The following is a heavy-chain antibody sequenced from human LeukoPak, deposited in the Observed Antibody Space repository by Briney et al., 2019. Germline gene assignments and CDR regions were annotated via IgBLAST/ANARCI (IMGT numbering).Heavy chain of an antibody. CDR1: GGSVSSGSYY. CDR2: IYYSGST. Sequence: SETLSLTCTVSGGSVSSGSYYWSWIRQPPGKGLEWIGYIYYSGSTNYNPSLKSRVTISVDTSKNQFSLKLSSVTAADTAVYYCARGPLARLDYWGQGTLVTVSS. CDR3: ARGPLARLDY. J-gene: IGHJ4*02. V-gene: IGHV4-61*01.